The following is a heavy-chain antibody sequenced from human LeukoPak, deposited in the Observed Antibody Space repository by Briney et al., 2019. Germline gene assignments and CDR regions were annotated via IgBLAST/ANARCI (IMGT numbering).Heavy chain of an antibody. CDR3: ARDPVDTAMVTAGY. CDR1: GFTFSSYS. J-gene: IGHJ4*02. D-gene: IGHD5-18*01. CDR2: ISSSSSYI. V-gene: IGHV3-21*01. Sequence: GGSLRLSCAASGFTFSSYSMNWVRQAPGKGLEWVSSISSSSSYIYYADSVKGRFTISRDNAKNSLYLQMNSLRAEDTAVYYCARDPVDTAMVTAGYWGQGTLVTVSS.